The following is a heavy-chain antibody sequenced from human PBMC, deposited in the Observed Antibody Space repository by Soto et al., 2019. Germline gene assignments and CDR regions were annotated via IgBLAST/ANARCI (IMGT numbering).Heavy chain of an antibody. V-gene: IGHV1-69*08. CDR1: GGTFSSYT. J-gene: IGHJ4*02. CDR3: ARDLPPYGGGFDY. Sequence: QVQLVQSGAEVKKPGSSVKVSCKASGGTFSSYTISWVRQAPGQGLAWMGRIIPILGIANYAQKFQGRVTITADKSTSTAYMERSSLIAEDTSLYYCARDLPPYGGGFDYWGQGTLVTVSS. D-gene: IGHD4-17*01. CDR2: IIPILGIA.